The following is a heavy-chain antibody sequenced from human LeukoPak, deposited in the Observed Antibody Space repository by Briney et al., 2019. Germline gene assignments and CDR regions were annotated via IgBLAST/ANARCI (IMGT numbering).Heavy chain of an antibody. CDR3: ARDGRIAVGLYYYYGMDV. D-gene: IGHD6-19*01. CDR1: GFTFSSYE. CDR2: ISSSGSTI. Sequence: GGSLRLSCAASGFTFSSYEMNWVRQAPGKGREWVSYISSSGSTIYYADSVKGRFTISRDNAKNSLYLQMNSLRAEDTAVYYCARDGRIAVGLYYYYGMDVWGQGTTVTVSS. V-gene: IGHV3-48*03. J-gene: IGHJ6*02.